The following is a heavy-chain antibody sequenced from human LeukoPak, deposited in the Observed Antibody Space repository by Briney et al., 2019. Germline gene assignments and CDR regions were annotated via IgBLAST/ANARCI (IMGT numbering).Heavy chain of an antibody. CDR2: INPNSGGT. CDR1: GYTFTNYY. Sequence: VASVKVSCKASGYTFTNYYIHWVRQAPGQGLEWMGWINPNSGGTNYAQKFQGRVTMTRDTSISTAYMELSRLRSDDTAVYYCARDTSSGYYFDYWGQGTLVTVSS. V-gene: IGHV1-2*02. D-gene: IGHD1-26*01. CDR3: ARDTSSGYYFDY. J-gene: IGHJ4*02.